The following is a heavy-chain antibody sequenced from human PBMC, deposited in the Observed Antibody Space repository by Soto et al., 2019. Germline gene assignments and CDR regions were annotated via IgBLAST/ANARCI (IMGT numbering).Heavy chain of an antibody. CDR3: ARRRLSCGGSCYSCSDVFDF. CDR2: IYPGDSDT. J-gene: IGHJ3*01. D-gene: IGHD2-15*01. V-gene: IGHV5-51*01. Sequence: PGESLKISCKGSGYSFTSYWIGWVRQMPGKGLEWMGIIYPGDSDTRYSPSFQGQVTISADKSISTAYLQWSSLKASDTAMYYCARRRLSCGGSCYSCSDVFDFWGQGTMVT. CDR1: GYSFTSYW.